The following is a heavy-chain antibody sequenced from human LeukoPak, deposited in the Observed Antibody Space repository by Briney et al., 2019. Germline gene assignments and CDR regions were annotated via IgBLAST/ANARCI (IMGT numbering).Heavy chain of an antibody. J-gene: IGHJ5*02. V-gene: IGHV1-46*01. CDR1: GYTFTSYY. Sequence: ASVKVSCKASGYTFTSYYMHWVRQAPGQGLEWMGIINPSGGSTSYAQKFQGRVTMTRDMSTSTVYMELSSLRSEDTAIYYCARDNSVGDDAWWFDPWGQGTLVTVSS. D-gene: IGHD1-26*01. CDR2: INPSGGST. CDR3: ARDNSVGDDAWWFDP.